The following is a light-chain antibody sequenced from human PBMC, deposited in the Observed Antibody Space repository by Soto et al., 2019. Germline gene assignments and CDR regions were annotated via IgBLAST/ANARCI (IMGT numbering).Light chain of an antibody. CDR1: SSDVGGYNY. CDR2: DVS. V-gene: IGLV2-11*01. Sequence: QSALTQPRSVSGSPGQSVTISCTGTSSDVGGYNYVSWYQQHPDKAPKLIIYDVSKRPAGVPDRFSGSKSGNTASLTISGLQADDESDYYCCSYTGSSSYVFGTGTKVTVL. CDR3: CSYTGSSSYV. J-gene: IGLJ1*01.